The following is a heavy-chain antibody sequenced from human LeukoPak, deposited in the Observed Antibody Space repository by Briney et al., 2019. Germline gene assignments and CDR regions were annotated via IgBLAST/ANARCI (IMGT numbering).Heavy chain of an antibody. J-gene: IGHJ4*02. Sequence: GGSLRLSCSASGFPFSSYAMHWVRQAPGKGLEYVSAISDSGGSTYYADSVKGRFTISRDNSKSMLYLQMNSLRAEDTAVYYCARHYGGNSIRFYFDYWGQGTLVTVSS. V-gene: IGHV3-64*04. D-gene: IGHD4-23*01. CDR2: ISDSGGST. CDR1: GFPFSSYA. CDR3: ARHYGGNSIRFYFDY.